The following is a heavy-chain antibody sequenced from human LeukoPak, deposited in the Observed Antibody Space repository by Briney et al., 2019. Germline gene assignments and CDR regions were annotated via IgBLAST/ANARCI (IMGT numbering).Heavy chain of an antibody. CDR2: ISSTGSTI. CDR1: GFTFSSYE. V-gene: IGHV3-48*03. D-gene: IGHD2-15*01. CDR3: ASNYIGAFDI. J-gene: IGHJ3*02. Sequence: GGSLRLSCAASGFTFSSYEMNWVRQAPGKGLEWASYISSTGSTIFYADSVKGRFTISRDNAKNSLFLQMNSLRAENTAVYYCASNYIGAFDIWGQGTMVTVSS.